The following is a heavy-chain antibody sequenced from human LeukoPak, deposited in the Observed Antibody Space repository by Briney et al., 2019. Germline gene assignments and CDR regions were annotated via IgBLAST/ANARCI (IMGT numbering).Heavy chain of an antibody. J-gene: IGHJ3*02. D-gene: IGHD3-9*01. V-gene: IGHV3-30*02. CDR3: AKEYDILTGYYAFDI. CDR2: IRYDGNNE. CDR1: GFNFRSYG. Sequence: QTGGSLRLSCAASGFNFRSYGVHWVRQAPGSGLEWVAFIRYDGNNEDYVDFVKGRFTISRDNSKNTLYLQMNSLRAEDTAVYYCAKEYDILTGYYAFDIWGQGTMVTVSS.